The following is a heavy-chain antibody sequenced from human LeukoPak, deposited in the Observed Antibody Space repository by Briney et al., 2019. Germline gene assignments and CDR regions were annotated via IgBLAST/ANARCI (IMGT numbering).Heavy chain of an antibody. J-gene: IGHJ5*02. Sequence: ASVKVSCTASGYTFTGYYMHWVRQAPGQGLEWMGWINPNSGGIDYAQKFQGRVTMTRDTSVTTAYMELSRLRSDDTAVYYCARDEREYASLAWGQGTLVTVSS. CDR3: ARDEREYASLA. CDR1: GYTFTGYY. V-gene: IGHV1-2*02. D-gene: IGHD1-1*01. CDR2: INPNSGGI.